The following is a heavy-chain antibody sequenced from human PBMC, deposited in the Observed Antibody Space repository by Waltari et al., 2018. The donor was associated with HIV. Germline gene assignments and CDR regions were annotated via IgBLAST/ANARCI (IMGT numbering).Heavy chain of an antibody. J-gene: IGHJ4*02. CDR2: ISGSVGST. V-gene: IGHV3-23*01. CDR1: GFTFSSYA. Sequence: EVQLLESGGGLVQPGGSLRLSCAASGFTFSSYAMSWVRQAPGKGLEWVSAISGSVGSTYYADSVNGRFTISRDNSKNTLYLQMNSLRAEDTAVYYCAKCYGPTYYDFWSGGACDYWGQGTLVTVSS. D-gene: IGHD3-3*01. CDR3: AKCYGPTYYDFWSGGACDY.